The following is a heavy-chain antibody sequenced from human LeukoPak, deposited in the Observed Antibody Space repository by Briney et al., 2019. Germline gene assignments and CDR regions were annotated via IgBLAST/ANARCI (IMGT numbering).Heavy chain of an antibody. J-gene: IGHJ4*02. CDR2: IYHSGST. D-gene: IGHD3-3*01. CDR1: GYSISSGYY. Sequence: SETLSLTCAVSGYSISSGYYWGWIRQPPGKGLEWIGSIYHSGSTYYSPSLKSRVTISVDTSKNQFSLKLSSVTAADTAVYYCARLYYDFWSGYSYFDYWGQGTLVTVSS. V-gene: IGHV4-38-2*01. CDR3: ARLYYDFWSGYSYFDY.